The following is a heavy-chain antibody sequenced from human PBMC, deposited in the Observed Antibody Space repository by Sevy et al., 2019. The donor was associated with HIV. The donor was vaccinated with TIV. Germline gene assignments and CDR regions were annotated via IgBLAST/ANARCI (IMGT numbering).Heavy chain of an antibody. D-gene: IGHD3-16*01. CDR2: MNPNSGNT. CDR3: ARGRGSQSLDV. J-gene: IGHJ6*02. CDR1: GYTFTSYD. V-gene: IGHV1-8*01. Sequence: ASVKVSCKASGYTFTSYDINWVRQATGQGLEWMGWMNPNSGNTDHAQEFQGRVTMTRDTSKSTAYMELSSLRFEDTAVYYCARGRGSQSLDVWGQGTTVTVSS.